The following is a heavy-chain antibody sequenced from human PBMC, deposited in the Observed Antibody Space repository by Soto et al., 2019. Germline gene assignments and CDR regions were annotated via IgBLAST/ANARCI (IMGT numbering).Heavy chain of an antibody. V-gene: IGHV4-34*01. CDR3: ARGSDNRGCSGGSCYSHYYGMDV. Sequence: QVQLQQWGAGLLKPSETLSLTCAVYGGSFSGYYWSWIRQPPGKGLEWIGEINHSGSTNYNPSLKRRVTISGDTSKNQFSLKLRSVTAADTAVYYCARGSDNRGCSGGSCYSHYYGMDVWGQGTTVTVSS. CDR1: GGSFSGYY. J-gene: IGHJ6*02. CDR2: INHSGST. D-gene: IGHD2-15*01.